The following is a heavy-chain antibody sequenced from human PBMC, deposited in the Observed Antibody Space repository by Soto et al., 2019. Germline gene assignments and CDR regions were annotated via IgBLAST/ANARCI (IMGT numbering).Heavy chain of an antibody. J-gene: IGHJ4*02. CDR2: ISGSDTGT. CDR1: GFTFSSYA. CDR3: AKDRCSRTGCYLDY. Sequence: EVQLLESGGGLVQPGGSLRLSCAASGFTFSSYAMSWVRQAPGKGLEWVSAISGSDTGTYYADSVKGRFTISRDNSKNTLLLQMNSLRSEDTAVYYCAKDRCSRTGCYLDYWGQGTLVTVSS. D-gene: IGHD2-2*01. V-gene: IGHV3-23*01.